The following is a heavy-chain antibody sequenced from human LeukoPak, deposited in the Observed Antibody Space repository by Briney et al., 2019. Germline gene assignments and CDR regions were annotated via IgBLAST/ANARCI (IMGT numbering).Heavy chain of an antibody. Sequence: GGSLRLSCAASGFTFSSYAVSWVRQAPEKGLDWVSVISGSAHKIRYADSVKGRFTISRDNSENIVYLQMNNLRAEDTAVYYCAGRVTGYSSGYVYWGQGTLVTVSS. CDR2: ISGSAHKI. CDR1: GFTFSSYA. J-gene: IGHJ4*02. V-gene: IGHV3-23*01. D-gene: IGHD5-18*01. CDR3: AGRVTGYSSGYVY.